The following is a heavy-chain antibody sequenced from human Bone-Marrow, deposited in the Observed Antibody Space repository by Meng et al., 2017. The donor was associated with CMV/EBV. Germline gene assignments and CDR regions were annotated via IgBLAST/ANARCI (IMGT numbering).Heavy chain of an antibody. CDR2: INPNSGDT. V-gene: IGHV1-2*02. D-gene: IGHD3-22*01. CDR3: ARDSPIGFYDSSGFYHNIRYYFDF. Sequence: YIRWGRQAPGQGLEWMGWINPNSGDTKYAQKFQGRVTMTRETSIGRAYMDLRRLRSDDTAVYYCARDSPIGFYDSSGFYHNIRYYFDFWGQGTLVTVSS. CDR1: Y. J-gene: IGHJ4*02.